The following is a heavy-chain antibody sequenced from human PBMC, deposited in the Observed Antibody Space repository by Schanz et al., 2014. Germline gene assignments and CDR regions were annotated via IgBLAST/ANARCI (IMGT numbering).Heavy chain of an antibody. V-gene: IGHV3-23*01. CDR1: GFTFTTYA. Sequence: DVQLLESGAGLVQPGESLRLSCAASGFTFTTYAMTWVRQAPGKGLEWVINISPTGSVTYYADSMKGRFTISRDNSKNTMYLQMNSLRTEDTAIYFCATEAAYYDSVNVPDHWGQGTLVTVSS. CDR3: ATEAAYYDSVNVPDH. CDR2: ISPTGSVT. J-gene: IGHJ4*03. D-gene: IGHD3-22*01.